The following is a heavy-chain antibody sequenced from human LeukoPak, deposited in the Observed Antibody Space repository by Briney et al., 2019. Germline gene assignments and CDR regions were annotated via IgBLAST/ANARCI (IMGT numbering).Heavy chain of an antibody. CDR1: GFTFSDYY. D-gene: IGHD3-9*01. V-gene: IGHV3-30*03. CDR3: ARGADSGYSSDN. Sequence: PGGSLRLSCAASGFTFSDYYISWVRQAPGKGLEWVTLISYDGSRKYYGDSVKGRFTISRDNSKNTLYLQMNSLRAEDTAVYYCARGADSGYSSDNWGQGTLVSVSS. CDR2: ISYDGSRK. J-gene: IGHJ4*02.